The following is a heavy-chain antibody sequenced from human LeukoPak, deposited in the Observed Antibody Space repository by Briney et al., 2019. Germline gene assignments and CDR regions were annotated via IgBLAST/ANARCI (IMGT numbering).Heavy chain of an antibody. J-gene: IGHJ4*02. Sequence: SETLSLTCTVSGGSISSYYWGWIRQPPGKGLEWIGYIYYSGSTNYNPSLKSRVTISVDTSKNQFSLKLSSVTAAGTAVYYCARVWVRRGIDYWGQGTLVTVSS. D-gene: IGHD3-10*01. V-gene: IGHV4-59*01. CDR2: IYYSGST. CDR3: ARVWVRRGIDY. CDR1: GGSISSYY.